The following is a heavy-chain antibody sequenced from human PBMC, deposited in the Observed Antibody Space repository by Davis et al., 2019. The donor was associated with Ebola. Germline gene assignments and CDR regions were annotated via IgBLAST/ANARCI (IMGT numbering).Heavy chain of an antibody. CDR2: IKEDGSEK. Sequence: GESLKISCAASGFSFSRYSVNWVRQAPGKGLEWVAKIKEDGSEKLEVDSVKGRFTISRDNAKSSLYLQMNSLRAEDTAVYYCARRSYGAYSWGQGTLVTVSS. CDR3: ARRSYGAYS. CDR1: GFSFSRYS. D-gene: IGHD4/OR15-4a*01. J-gene: IGHJ4*02. V-gene: IGHV3-7*03.